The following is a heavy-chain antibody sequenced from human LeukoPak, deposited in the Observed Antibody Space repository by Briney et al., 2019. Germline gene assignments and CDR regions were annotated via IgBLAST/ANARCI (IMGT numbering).Heavy chain of an antibody. J-gene: IGHJ6*02. CDR1: GFTFSVYW. Sequence: GGSLRLSCVGSGFTFSVYWLHWVRQAPGKGLEWVSHVTSDGTNSRNADSVKGRFTISRDNAKNTLYLQMNTLRAEDTAVYYCARDQGGFSFYGMDVWGQGTTVTVSS. CDR3: ARDQGGFSFYGMDV. D-gene: IGHD3-16*01. CDR2: VTSDGTNS. V-gene: IGHV3-74*01.